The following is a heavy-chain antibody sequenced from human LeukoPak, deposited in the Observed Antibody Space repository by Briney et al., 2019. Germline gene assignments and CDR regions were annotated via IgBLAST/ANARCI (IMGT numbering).Heavy chain of an antibody. D-gene: IGHD2/OR15-2a*01. CDR2: MHGSGSP. Sequence: SETLTLTCTVSGASVRSDHWNWIRRPPGKGLEWIAYMHGSGSPNYNPSLASRLTLSVDATENLLSLKLTSVTAADTAVYFCARDLSVNAFDIWGQGTLVTVSS. CDR3: ARDLSVNAFDI. V-gene: IGHV4-59*02. CDR1: GASVRSDH. J-gene: IGHJ3*02.